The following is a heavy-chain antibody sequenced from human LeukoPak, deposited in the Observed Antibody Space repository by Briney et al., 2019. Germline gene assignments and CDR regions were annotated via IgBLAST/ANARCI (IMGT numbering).Heavy chain of an antibody. Sequence: ASVKVSCKASGYTFTDYYMHWVRQAPGQGLEWMGWINPNSGGTNYAQKFQGRVTMTRDTSISTAYMELSRLRSDDTAVYYCARVVSVTHAGGGYWGQGTLVTVSS. J-gene: IGHJ4*02. CDR3: ARVVSVTHAGGGY. V-gene: IGHV1-2*02. CDR1: GYTFTDYY. D-gene: IGHD4-17*01. CDR2: INPNSGGT.